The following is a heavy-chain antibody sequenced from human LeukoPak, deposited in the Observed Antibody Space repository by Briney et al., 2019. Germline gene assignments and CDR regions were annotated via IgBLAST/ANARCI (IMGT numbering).Heavy chain of an antibody. D-gene: IGHD6-6*01. CDR1: GGSISSYY. V-gene: IGHV4-4*07. CDR3: ARGKFLRYSSSSQNFDY. J-gene: IGHJ4*02. Sequence: KSSETLSLTCTVSGGSISSYYWSWIRQPAGKGLEWIGRIYTSGSTNYNPSLKSRVTISVDTSKNQFSLKLNSVTAADTAVYYCARGKFLRYSSSSQNFDYWGQGTLVTVSS. CDR2: IYTSGST.